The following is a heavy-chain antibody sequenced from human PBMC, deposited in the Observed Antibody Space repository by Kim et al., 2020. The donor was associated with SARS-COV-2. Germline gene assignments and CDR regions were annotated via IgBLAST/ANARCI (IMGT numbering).Heavy chain of an antibody. CDR3: AKDGWAMVRGIYYYYGMDV. J-gene: IGHJ6*02. D-gene: IGHD3-10*01. CDR2: ISGSGGST. CDR1: GFTFSRYA. Sequence: GGSLRLSCAASGFTFSRYAMSWVRQAPGKGLEWVSAISGSGGSTYYADSVKGRFTISRDNSKNTLYLQMNSLRAEDTAVYYCAKDGWAMVRGIYYYYGMDVWGQGTTVTVSS. V-gene: IGHV3-23*01.